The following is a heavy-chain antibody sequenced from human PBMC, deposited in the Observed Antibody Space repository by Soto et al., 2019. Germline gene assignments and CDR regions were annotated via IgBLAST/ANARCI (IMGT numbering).Heavy chain of an antibody. CDR3: ASEAVPPYSYSAMDP. CDR2: ISTYNGDT. J-gene: IGHJ6*02. CDR1: GYTFTRSG. Sequence: QVQLVQSGAEVKKPGASVKVSCKASGYTFTRSGISWVRQALGQGLEWMGWISTYNGDTNYAQKFQRRATMTTATSTSTAYMALRSLRSDDTAVYYCASEAVPPYSYSAMDPWGQGPTVTVSS. V-gene: IGHV1-18*01.